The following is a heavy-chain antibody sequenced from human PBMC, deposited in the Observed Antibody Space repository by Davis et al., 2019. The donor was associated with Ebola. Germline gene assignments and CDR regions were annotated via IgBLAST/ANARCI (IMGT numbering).Heavy chain of an antibody. CDR1: GYTFTSYY. CDR2: INPSGGST. D-gene: IGHD3-22*01. J-gene: IGHJ6*02. V-gene: IGHV1-46*01. Sequence: AASVKVSCKASGYTFTSYYMHWVRQAPGQGLEWMGIINPSGGSTSYAQKFQGRVTMTRDTSTSTVYMELSRLRSDDTAVYYCARGGITMTVVPRDYYYGLDVWGQGTMVTVSS. CDR3: ARGGITMTVVPRDYYYGLDV.